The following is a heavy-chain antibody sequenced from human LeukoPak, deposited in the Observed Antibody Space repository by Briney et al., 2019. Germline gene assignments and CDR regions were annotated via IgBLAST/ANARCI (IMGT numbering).Heavy chain of an antibody. CDR1: GGSFSSYY. D-gene: IGHD4-23*01. J-gene: IGHJ3*02. CDR3: ARNKDRWDAFDI. Sequence: SETLSLTCAVYGGSFSSYYWSWIRQPPGKGLEWIGYIYYSGSTNYNPSLKSRVTISVDTSKNQFSLKLSSVTAADTAVYYCARNKDRWDAFDIWGQGTMVTVSS. V-gene: IGHV4-59*01. CDR2: IYYSGST.